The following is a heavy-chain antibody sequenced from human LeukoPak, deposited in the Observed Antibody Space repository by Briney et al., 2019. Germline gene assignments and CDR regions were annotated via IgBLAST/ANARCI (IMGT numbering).Heavy chain of an antibody. CDR3: AKLAVRGVIDY. D-gene: IGHD3-10*01. CDR2: ISSSSSTI. J-gene: IGHJ4*02. CDR1: GFTFSSHS. V-gene: IGHV3-48*01. Sequence: PGGSLRLSCAASGFTFSSHSMNWVRQAPGKGLEWVSYISSSSSTIYYADSVKGRFTISRDNAKNSLYLQMNSLRAEDTAVYYCAKLAVRGVIDYWGQGTLVTVSS.